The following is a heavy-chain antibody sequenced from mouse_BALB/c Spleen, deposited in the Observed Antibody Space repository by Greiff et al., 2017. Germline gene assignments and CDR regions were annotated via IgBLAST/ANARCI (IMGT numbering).Heavy chain of an antibody. D-gene: IGHD1-1*01. Sequence: QVQLQQSGAELVRPGTSVKVSCKASGYAFTNYLIEWVKQRPGQGLEWIGVINPGSGGTNYNEKFKGKATLTADKSSSTAYMQLSSLTSDDAAVFFCARGSKDYGSSNAMDYWGQGTSVTVSS. CDR1: GYAFTNYL. V-gene: IGHV1-54*01. CDR3: ARGSKDYGSSNAMDY. J-gene: IGHJ4*01. CDR2: INPGSGGT.